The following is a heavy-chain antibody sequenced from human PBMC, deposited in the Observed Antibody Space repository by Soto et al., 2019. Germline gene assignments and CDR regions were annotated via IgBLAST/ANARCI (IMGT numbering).Heavy chain of an antibody. CDR2: VSGGSGVT. J-gene: IGHJ4*02. CDR3: ATLYSGYVDY. D-gene: IGHD5-12*01. Sequence: GGSLRLSCVVSGFSFSTYGVTWVRQAPGKGLEWVCGVSGGSGVTHYTDSVKGRFTISGDDSKNTVYLQMHSLRGEDTAVYYCATLYSGYVDYWGQGTPVTVSS. V-gene: IGHV3-23*01. CDR1: GFSFSTYG.